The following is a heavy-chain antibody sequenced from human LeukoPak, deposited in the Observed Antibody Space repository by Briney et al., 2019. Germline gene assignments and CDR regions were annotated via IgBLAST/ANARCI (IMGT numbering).Heavy chain of an antibody. CDR2: IYYSGST. CDR3: ARVGDYDYGGNGMDY. V-gene: IGHV4-59*08. J-gene: IGHJ4*02. D-gene: IGHD4-23*01. Sequence: SETLSLTCTVSGGSISSYYWSWIWQPPGKGLEWIGNIYYSGSTNYNPSLKSRVTISVDTSKKQFSLKLSSVTAADTAVYYCARVGDYDYGGNGMDYWGQGTLVTVSS. CDR1: GGSISSYY.